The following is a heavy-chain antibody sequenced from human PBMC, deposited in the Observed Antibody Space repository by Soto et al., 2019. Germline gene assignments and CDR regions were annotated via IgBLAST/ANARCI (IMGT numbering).Heavy chain of an antibody. D-gene: IGHD3-22*01. Sequence: QVQLQQWGAGLLKPSETLSLTCAVYGGSFSGYYWSWIRQPPGKGLEWIGEINHSGSTNYNPSLXSRXTXSXXXXXXXXXXXXXXVTAADTAVYYCARETSSGYYFDYWGQGTLVTVSS. CDR3: ARETSSGYYFDY. CDR2: INHSGST. J-gene: IGHJ4*02. V-gene: IGHV4-34*01. CDR1: GGSFSGYY.